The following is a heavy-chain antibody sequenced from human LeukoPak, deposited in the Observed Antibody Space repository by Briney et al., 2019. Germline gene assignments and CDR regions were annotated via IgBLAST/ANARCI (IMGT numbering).Heavy chain of an antibody. Sequence: SETLSLTCTVSGDSFSSYYCSWIRQPPGKGLEWIGYIYYSGSTNYNPSLKSRVTISVDTSKNQFSLRLSSVTAADTAVYYCARLLRLGELSRIDYWGQGTLVTVAS. D-gene: IGHD3-16*02. J-gene: IGHJ4*02. CDR3: ARLLRLGELSRIDY. CDR1: GDSFSSYY. CDR2: IYYSGST. V-gene: IGHV4-59*08.